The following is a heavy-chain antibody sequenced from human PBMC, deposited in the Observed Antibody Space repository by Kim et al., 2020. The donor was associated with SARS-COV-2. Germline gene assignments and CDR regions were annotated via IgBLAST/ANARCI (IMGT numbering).Heavy chain of an antibody. V-gene: IGHV3-21*01. CDR3: ARGAYYDSSGSSAFDI. J-gene: IGHJ3*02. Sequence: SVKGRFTISRDNAKNSLYLQMNSLRAEDTAVYYCARGAYYDSSGSSAFDIWGQGTMVTVSS. D-gene: IGHD3-22*01.